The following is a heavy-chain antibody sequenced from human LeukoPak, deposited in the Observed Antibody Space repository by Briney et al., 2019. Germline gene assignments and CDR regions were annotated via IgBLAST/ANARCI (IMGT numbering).Heavy chain of an antibody. Sequence: ASVKVSCKASGYTFTSYGISWVRQAPGQGLEWMGWISAYNGNTNYAQKLQGRVTMTTDTPTSTAYMELRSLRSGDTAVYYCARVGIRYYDSSGYYTDYWGQGTLVTVSS. CDR1: GYTFTSYG. V-gene: IGHV1-18*01. CDR3: ARVGIRYYDSSGYYTDY. CDR2: ISAYNGNT. J-gene: IGHJ4*02. D-gene: IGHD3-22*01.